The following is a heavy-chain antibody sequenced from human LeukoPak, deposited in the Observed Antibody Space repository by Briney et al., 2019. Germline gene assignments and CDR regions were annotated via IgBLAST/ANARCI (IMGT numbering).Heavy chain of an antibody. D-gene: IGHD3-16*01. CDR3: ARLVGMMTTSD. CDR2: IYYSGST. J-gene: IGHJ4*02. CDR1: GGSISSSSYY. Sequence: PSETLSLTCTVSGGSISSSSYYWGWIRQPPGKGLEWIGSIYYSGSTYYNPSLKSRVTISVDTSKNQFSLKLSSVTAADTAVYYCARLVGMMTTSDWGQGTLVTVSS. V-gene: IGHV4-39*01.